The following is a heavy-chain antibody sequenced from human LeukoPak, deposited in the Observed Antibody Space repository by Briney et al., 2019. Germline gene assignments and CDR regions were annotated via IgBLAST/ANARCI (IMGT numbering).Heavy chain of an antibody. V-gene: IGHV1-8*01. CDR3: ARGKIAAPPWFDP. CDR1: GYTFTSYD. CDR2: MNPNSGNT. J-gene: IGHJ5*02. Sequence: ASVKVSCKASGYTFTSYDINWVRQATGQGLEWMGWMNPNSGNTGYAQKFQGRVTMTRNTSISTDYMDLSSLRSEDTAVYYCARGKIAAPPWFDPWGQGTLVTVSS. D-gene: IGHD6-6*01.